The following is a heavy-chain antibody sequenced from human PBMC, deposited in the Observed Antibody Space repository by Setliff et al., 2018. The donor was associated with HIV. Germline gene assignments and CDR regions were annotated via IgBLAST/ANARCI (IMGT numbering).Heavy chain of an antibody. Sequence: SGPTLVNPTQTLTLTCTFSGFSLTTSGVCISWVRQSPGKAPEWLGRIDWDDDKFYSTSLKTSLTISKDTSKNQVGLTMTNMDPVDTATYYCARTYKNDSSDYRFDFWGPGTLVTVSS. CDR1: GFSLTTSGVC. D-gene: IGHD3-22*01. CDR2: IDWDDDK. J-gene: IGHJ4*02. CDR3: ARTYKNDSSDYRFDF. V-gene: IGHV2-70*17.